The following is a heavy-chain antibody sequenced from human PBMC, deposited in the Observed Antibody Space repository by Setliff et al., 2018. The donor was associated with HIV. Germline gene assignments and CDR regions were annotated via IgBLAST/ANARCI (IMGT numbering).Heavy chain of an antibody. V-gene: IGHV3-23*01. CDR1: GFTFKIYA. Sequence: PGGSLRLSCKASGFTFKIYAMSWVRQAPGKGLEWVSAISDSGDGTYYAGSVKGRFTISRDNSKNTLYLQMNSLRAEDTALYYCAKALGTTYGGNRHFDLWGRGTLVTVSS. J-gene: IGHJ2*01. CDR2: ISDSGDGT. D-gene: IGHD2-21*01. CDR3: AKALGTTYGGNRHFDL.